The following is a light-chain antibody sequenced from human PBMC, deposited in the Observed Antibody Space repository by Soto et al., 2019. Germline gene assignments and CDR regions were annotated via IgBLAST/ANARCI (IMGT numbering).Light chain of an antibody. V-gene: IGLV3-21*04. CDR1: SLESKS. CDR3: QVWDSNSVV. Sequence: SYELTQPPSVSVAPGQTARVACVGDSLESKSVHWYQQKPGQAPVLVLYSDADRPSGIPERISGSKSGNTATLSITRVEAGDEDDYHCQVWDSNSVVFGGGTTLTVL. CDR2: SDA. J-gene: IGLJ2*01.